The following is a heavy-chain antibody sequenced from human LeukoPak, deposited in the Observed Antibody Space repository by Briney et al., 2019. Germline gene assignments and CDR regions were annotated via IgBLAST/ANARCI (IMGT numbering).Heavy chain of an antibody. CDR2: IYYSGSA. CDR1: GGSISSYY. V-gene: IGHV4-59*01. CDR3: ARDMAVAGNWFDP. Sequence: SETLSLTCTVSGGSISSYYWSWIRQRPGKGLEWIGYIYYSGSANYNPSLKSRVTISVDTSKNQFFLKLSSVTAADTAVYYCARDMAVAGNWFDPWGQGTLVTVSS. J-gene: IGHJ5*02. D-gene: IGHD6-19*01.